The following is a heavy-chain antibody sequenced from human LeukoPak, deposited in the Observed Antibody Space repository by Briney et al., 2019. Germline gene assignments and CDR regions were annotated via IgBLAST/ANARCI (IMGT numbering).Heavy chain of an antibody. CDR2: INHSGST. J-gene: IGHJ3*02. Sequence: SETLSLTCAVYGGSFSGYYWSWIRQPPGKGLEWIGEINHSGSTNYNPSLKSRVTISVDTSKNQFSLELSSVTAADTAVYYCARAGFRFFDIWGQGTMVTVSS. D-gene: IGHD1-14*01. CDR1: GGSFSGYY. CDR3: ARAGFRFFDI. V-gene: IGHV4-34*01.